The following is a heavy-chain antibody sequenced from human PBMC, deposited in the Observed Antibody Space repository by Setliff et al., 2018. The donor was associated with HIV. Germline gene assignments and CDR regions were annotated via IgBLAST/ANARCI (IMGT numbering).Heavy chain of an antibody. CDR3: ARRASKASLDY. CDR1: GYTFTSYW. Sequence: GESLKISCKGSGYTFTSYWIGWVRQMPGKGLEWMGIIYPGDSDTRYSPSFQGRVTISADKSINTAYLQWCSLQASDTAMYYCARRASKASLDYWDQGTLVTVSS. J-gene: IGHJ4*02. CDR2: IYPGDSDT. V-gene: IGHV5-51*01.